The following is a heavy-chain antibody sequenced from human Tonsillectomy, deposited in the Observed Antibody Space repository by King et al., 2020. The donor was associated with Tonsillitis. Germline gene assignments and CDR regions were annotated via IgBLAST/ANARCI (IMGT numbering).Heavy chain of an antibody. CDR2: ISYDGSNK. CDR1: GFTFSSYG. J-gene: IGHJ6*02. D-gene: IGHD3-16*01. Sequence: VQLVESGGGVVQPGRSLRLSCATSGFTFSSYGMHWVRQAPGKGLEWVAFISYDGSNKYYADSVKGRFTISRDNSKNTLYVQMNSLRAEDTAVYYCAKDIWQWSSYYGMAVWGQGPTVTVSS. CDR3: AKDIWQWSSYYGMAV. V-gene: IGHV3-30*18.